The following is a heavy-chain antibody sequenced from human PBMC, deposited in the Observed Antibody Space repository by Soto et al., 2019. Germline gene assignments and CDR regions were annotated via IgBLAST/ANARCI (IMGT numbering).Heavy chain of an antibody. CDR3: AGIMVRGVATRNDLDY. Sequence: SETLSLTCAVYGGSFSGYYWSWIRQPPGKGLEWIGEINPSGSTNYNPYLKSPVTISVDTSKNQFSLKLSSVTAADTAVYYCAGIMVRGVATRNDLDYWGQGTLVTVSS. V-gene: IGHV4-34*01. CDR2: INPSGST. CDR1: GGSFSGYY. D-gene: IGHD3-10*01. J-gene: IGHJ4*02.